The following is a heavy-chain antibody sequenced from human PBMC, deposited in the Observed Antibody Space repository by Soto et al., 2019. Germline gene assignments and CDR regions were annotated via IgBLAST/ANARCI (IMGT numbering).Heavy chain of an antibody. J-gene: IGHJ4*02. D-gene: IGHD3-10*01. V-gene: IGHV1-69*02. CDR1: GDTFSFYT. Sequence: SVKVSCKASGDTFSFYTINWVRQAPGLGLEWMGRVNPILSMSNYAQKFQGRVTMTADKSTSTACMELRSLRSEDTAFYYCATSYGSGYRAFDYWGQGALVTVSS. CDR2: VNPILSMS. CDR3: ATSYGSGYRAFDY.